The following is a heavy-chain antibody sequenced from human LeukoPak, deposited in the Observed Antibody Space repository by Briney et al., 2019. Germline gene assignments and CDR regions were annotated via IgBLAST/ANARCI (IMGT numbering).Heavy chain of an antibody. CDR1: GFTFSSYA. Sequence: PGGSLRLSCAASGFTFSSYAMHWVSQAPGKGLEWVAVISSDGSNKYYADSVKGRFTISRDNAKNSLYLQMNSLRAEDTAVYYCARAPGVLGSGPLTDYWGQGTLVTVSS. CDR2: ISSDGSNK. J-gene: IGHJ4*02. D-gene: IGHD3-10*01. CDR3: ARAPGVLGSGPLTDY. V-gene: IGHV3-30*04.